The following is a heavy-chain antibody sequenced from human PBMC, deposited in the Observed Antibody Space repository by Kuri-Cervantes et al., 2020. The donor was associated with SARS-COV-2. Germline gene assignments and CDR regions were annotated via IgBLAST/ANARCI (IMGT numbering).Heavy chain of an antibody. CDR3: TTLIDY. V-gene: IGHV3-23*01. CDR2: ISGSGGST. Sequence: GESLKISCAASGFTFSSYSMSWVRQAPGKGLEWVSAISGSGGSTYYADSVKGRFTISRDNSKNTLYLQMNSLRAEDTAVYYCTTLIDYWGQGALVTVSS. J-gene: IGHJ4*02. CDR1: GFTFSSYS.